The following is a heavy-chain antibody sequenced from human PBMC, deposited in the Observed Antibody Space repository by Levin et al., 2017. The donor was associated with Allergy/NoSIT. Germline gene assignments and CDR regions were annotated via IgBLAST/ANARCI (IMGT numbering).Heavy chain of an antibody. V-gene: IGHV4-31*03. CDR3: ARGVGIAAVGTDWFDP. Sequence: SQTLSLPCTVSGGSISSGGYYWSWIRQHPGKGLEWIGYIYYSGSTYYNPSLKSRVTISVDTSKNQFSLKLSSVTAADTAVYYCARGVGIAAVGTDWFDPWGQGTLVTVSS. D-gene: IGHD6-13*01. CDR1: GGSISSGGYY. CDR2: IYYSGST. J-gene: IGHJ5*02.